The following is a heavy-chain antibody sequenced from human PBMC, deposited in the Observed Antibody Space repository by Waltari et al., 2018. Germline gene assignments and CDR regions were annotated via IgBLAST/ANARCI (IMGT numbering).Heavy chain of an antibody. J-gene: IGHJ4*02. CDR3: IRENIAAAGLES. Sequence: EVQLVESGGGLVQPGGSLRLSCVASGFIFSSYWMDWVRQAPGKGLVWVSRINYDGSSTTYADSVKGRFTSSRDNAKNTLYLHMSSLRAEDTAVYYCIRENIAAAGLESWGQGTLVTVSS. CDR2: INYDGSST. CDR1: GFIFSSYW. D-gene: IGHD6-13*01. V-gene: IGHV3-74*01.